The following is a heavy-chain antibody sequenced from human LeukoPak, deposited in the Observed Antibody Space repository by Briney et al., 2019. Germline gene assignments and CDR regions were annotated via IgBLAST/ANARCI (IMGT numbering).Heavy chain of an antibody. J-gene: IGHJ4*02. CDR3: ARHYAVLQWLDQARFDY. D-gene: IGHD6-19*01. CDR2: IYYSGST. CDR1: GGSISSSSYY. Sequence: PSETLSLTCTVSGGSISSSSYYWGWIRQPPGKGLEWIGSIYYSGSTYYNPSLKSRVTISVDTSKNQFSLKLSSVTAADTAVYYCARHYAVLQWLDQARFDYCGQGTLVTVSS. V-gene: IGHV4-39*01.